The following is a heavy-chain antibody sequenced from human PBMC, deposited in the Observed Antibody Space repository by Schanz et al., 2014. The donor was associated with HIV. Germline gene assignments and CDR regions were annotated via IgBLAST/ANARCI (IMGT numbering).Heavy chain of an antibody. D-gene: IGHD4-17*01. CDR3: AKEATVVTLAFDI. CDR2: IWFDGSNK. Sequence: QVQLVESGGGVVQPGRSLRLSCAASRFTFSRYGMHWVRQAPGKGLEWVADIWFDGSNKYYADSVKGRFTISRDNSKNTLYLQMNSLRAEDTAVYYCAKEATVVTLAFDIWGQGTMVTVSS. CDR1: RFTFSRYG. J-gene: IGHJ3*02. V-gene: IGHV3-33*06.